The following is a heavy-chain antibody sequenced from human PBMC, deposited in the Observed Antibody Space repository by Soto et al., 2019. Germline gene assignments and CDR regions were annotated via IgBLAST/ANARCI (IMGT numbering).Heavy chain of an antibody. V-gene: IGHV3-33*01. CDR1: GFTFSSYG. D-gene: IGHD1-26*01. J-gene: IGHJ4*02. CDR2: IWYDGRNK. Sequence: QVQLVESGGGVVQPGRSLRLSCAASGFTFSSYGMHWVRQAPGKGLEWVAVIWYDGRNKYYADSVKGRFTISRDNSKNTVYLQMSNLRAEDTAVYYCARDREWELTREYFDYWGQGTLVTVSS. CDR3: ARDREWELTREYFDY.